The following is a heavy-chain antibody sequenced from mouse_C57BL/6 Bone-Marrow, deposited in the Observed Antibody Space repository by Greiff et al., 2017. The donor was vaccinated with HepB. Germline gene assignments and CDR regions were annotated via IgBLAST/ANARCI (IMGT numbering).Heavy chain of an antibody. CDR3: ARRDYYGSSLFAY. J-gene: IGHJ3*01. CDR1: GYTFTDYN. Sequence: EVQLQQSGPELVKPGASVKIPCKASGYTFTDYNMDWVKQSPGKSLEWIGDINPNNGGTIYNQKFKGKATLTVDKSSSTAYMKLRSPTSEDTAVYYCARRDYYGSSLFAYWGQGTLVTVSA. CDR2: INPNNGGT. V-gene: IGHV1-18*01. D-gene: IGHD1-1*01.